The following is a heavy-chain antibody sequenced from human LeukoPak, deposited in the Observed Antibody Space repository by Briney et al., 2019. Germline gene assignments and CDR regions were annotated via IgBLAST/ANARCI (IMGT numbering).Heavy chain of an antibody. J-gene: IGHJ4*02. Sequence: ASVKVSCKASGYTFTGYYMHWVRQAPGQGLEWMGWINPKSGGTNYAQKFQGRVTMTRDTSISTAYMELSRLRSDDAAVYYCARAGLYSGSYYDLYDYWGQGTRVTVSS. V-gene: IGHV1-2*02. CDR3: ARAGLYSGSYYDLYDY. D-gene: IGHD1-26*01. CDR1: GYTFTGYY. CDR2: INPKSGGT.